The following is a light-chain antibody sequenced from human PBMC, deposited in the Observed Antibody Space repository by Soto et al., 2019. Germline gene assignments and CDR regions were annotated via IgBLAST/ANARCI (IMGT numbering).Light chain of an antibody. J-gene: IGLJ1*01. CDR1: SSNIGAGYD. CDR3: QSYDSSLSGYV. CDR2: GNS. Sequence: QSALTQPPSVSGALGQRVTISCTGSSSNIGAGYDVHWYQQLPGTAPKLLIYGNSNRPSGVPDRFSGSKSGTSASLAITGLQAEDEADYYCQSYDSSLSGYVFGTGTQLTVL. V-gene: IGLV1-40*01.